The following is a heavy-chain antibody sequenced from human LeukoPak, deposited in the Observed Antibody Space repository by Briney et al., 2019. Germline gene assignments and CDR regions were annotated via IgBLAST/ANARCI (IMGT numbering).Heavy chain of an antibody. CDR3: ARDLNVGAGGRFLDY. CDR2: ISESGRNT. J-gene: IGHJ4*02. V-gene: IGHV3-23*01. CDR1: GFTFNNYA. D-gene: IGHD1-26*01. Sequence: GGSLRLSCAASGFTFNNYAMNWVRRAPGKGLEWVSIISESGRNTFYADSVKGRFTISRDNSKNTLYLQMNSLRAEDTAVYYCARDLNVGAGGRFLDYWGQGTLVTVSS.